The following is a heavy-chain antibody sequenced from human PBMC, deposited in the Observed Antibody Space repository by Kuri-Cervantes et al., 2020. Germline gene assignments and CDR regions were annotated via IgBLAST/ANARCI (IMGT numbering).Heavy chain of an antibody. CDR1: GFTFSSYD. CDR3: AKDRSSGFGEPDY. D-gene: IGHD3-10*01. V-gene: IGHV3-30*18. CDR2: ISYDGSSK. Sequence: GESLKISCAASGFTFSSYDMHWVRQAPGKGLEWMAIISYDGSSKYYADSVKGRFTISRDNSKNPLSLQMNSLGAEDTAVYYCAKDRSSGFGEPDYWGQGTLVTVSS. J-gene: IGHJ4*02.